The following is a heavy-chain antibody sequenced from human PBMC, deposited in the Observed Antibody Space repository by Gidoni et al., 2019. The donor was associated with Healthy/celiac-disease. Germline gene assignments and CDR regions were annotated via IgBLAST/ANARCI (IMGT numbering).Heavy chain of an antibody. CDR3: ARTRRVGADFDY. D-gene: IGHD1-26*01. J-gene: IGHJ4*02. Sequence: QVTLREPGPALVKPTQTLTLTCTFSGSSPSTSGMCVSWIRQPSGKALEWLALIDWDDDKYYSTSLKTRLTISKDTSKNQVVLTMANMDPVDTATYYCARTRRVGADFDYWGQGTLVTVSS. CDR1: GSSPSTSGMC. V-gene: IGHV2-70*01. CDR2: IDWDDDK.